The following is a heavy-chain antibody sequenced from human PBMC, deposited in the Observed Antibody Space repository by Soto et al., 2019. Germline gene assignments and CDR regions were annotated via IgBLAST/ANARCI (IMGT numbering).Heavy chain of an antibody. J-gene: IGHJ4*02. CDR2: IWYDGSNK. CDR3: ARSISYYDSSALCLDY. Sequence: PGGSLRLSCAASGFTFSSYGMHWVRQAPGKGLEWVAVIWYDGSNKYYADSVKGRFTISRDNSKNTLCLQMNSLRAEDTAVYYCARSISYYDSSALCLDYWGQGTLVTVSS. D-gene: IGHD3-22*01. CDR1: GFTFSSYG. V-gene: IGHV3-33*01.